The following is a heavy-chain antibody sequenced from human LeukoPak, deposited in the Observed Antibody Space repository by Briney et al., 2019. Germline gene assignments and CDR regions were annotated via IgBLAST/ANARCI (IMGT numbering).Heavy chain of an antibody. CDR1: GYTFTSYA. CDR2: INAGHGNT. J-gene: IGHJ5*02. CDR3: ARGTPATGYSRSWTS. Sequence: ASVKVSCKASGYTFTSYAIQWVRQAPGQRLEWMGWINAGHGNTKYSQKFQGRVTMTRNTSISTAYMELSSLRSEDTAVYYCARGTPATGYSRSWTSWGQGTLVTVSS. D-gene: IGHD6-13*01. V-gene: IGHV1-3*01.